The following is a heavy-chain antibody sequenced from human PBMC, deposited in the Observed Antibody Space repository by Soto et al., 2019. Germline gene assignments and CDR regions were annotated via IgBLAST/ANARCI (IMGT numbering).Heavy chain of an antibody. CDR1: GGSISSYY. V-gene: IGHV4-59*01. CDR2: IYYSGST. CDR3: ATEAAVAGPAAFDY. J-gene: IGHJ4*02. Sequence: SETLSLTCTVSGGSISSYYWSWIRQPPGKGLEWIGYIYYSGSTNYNPSLKSRVTISVDTPKNQFSLKLSSVTAADTAVYYCATEAAVAGPAAFDYWGQRTRVTVAS. D-gene: IGHD6-19*01.